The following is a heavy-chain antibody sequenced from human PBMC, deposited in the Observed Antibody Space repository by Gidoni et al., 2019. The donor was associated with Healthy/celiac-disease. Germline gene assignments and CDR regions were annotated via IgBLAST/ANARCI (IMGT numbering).Heavy chain of an antibody. CDR3: ARTNYYDSSGYYLQSAFDI. J-gene: IGHJ3*02. Sequence: QLQLQESGPGLVTPSETLSLTCTVSGGSISSSSYSWGWLRQPPGKGLEWIGSIYYSGSTYYNPSLKSRVTISVDTSKNQFSLKLSSVTAADTAVYYCARTNYYDSSGYYLQSAFDIWGQGTMVTVSS. V-gene: IGHV4-39*01. CDR2: IYYSGST. D-gene: IGHD3-22*01. CDR1: GGSISSSSYS.